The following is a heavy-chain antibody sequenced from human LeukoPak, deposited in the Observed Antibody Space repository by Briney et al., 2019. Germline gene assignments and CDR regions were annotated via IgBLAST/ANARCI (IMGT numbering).Heavy chain of an antibody. V-gene: IGHV3-30-3*01. CDR1: GFAFSSYA. D-gene: IGHD2-21*02. Sequence: PGRSLRLSCAASGFAFSSYALHWVRQAPGQGLQWVASISYDGNNKYHADSVRGRFTISRDSAKNTLYLQMNSLSTEDTAMYYCARSIVVVTYLAYWGQGTLVTVSS. J-gene: IGHJ4*02. CDR2: ISYDGNNK. CDR3: ARSIVVVTYLAY.